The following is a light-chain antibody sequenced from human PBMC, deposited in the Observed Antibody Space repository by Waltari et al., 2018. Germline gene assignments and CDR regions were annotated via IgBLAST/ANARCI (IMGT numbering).Light chain of an antibody. Sequence: DVSMTQTALSLSVNSEQPASISCMSIHCRPHRDIKTSLYWYLQKPGQPPKLLISYVSHPFSGVPDRFSGSGSGTDFTLTISRVEAEDVGVYYCQQSIQLPWTFGEGTKVEIK. CDR3: QQSIQLPWT. V-gene: IGKV2D-29*01. CDR2: YVS. J-gene: IGKJ1*01. CDR1: HCRPHRDIKTS.